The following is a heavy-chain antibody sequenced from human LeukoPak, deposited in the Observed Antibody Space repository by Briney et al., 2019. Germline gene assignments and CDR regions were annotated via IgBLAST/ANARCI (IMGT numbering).Heavy chain of an antibody. J-gene: IGHJ3*02. CDR3: AKVHTIGYDAFDI. Sequence: GGSLRLSCAASGFTFITYSMNWVRQAPGKGLEWVSSISSSSSYIYYADSVKGRFTISRDNSKNTLYLQMNSLRAEDTAVYYCAKVHTIGYDAFDIWGQGTMVTVSS. V-gene: IGHV3-21*04. D-gene: IGHD3-22*01. CDR2: ISSSSSYI. CDR1: GFTFITYS.